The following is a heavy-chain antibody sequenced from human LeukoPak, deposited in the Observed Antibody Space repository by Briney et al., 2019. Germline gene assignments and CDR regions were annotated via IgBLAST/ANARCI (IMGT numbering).Heavy chain of an antibody. CDR1: GYTFTGYY. Sequence: ASVKVSCKASGYTFTGYYIHWVRQAPGQGLEWMGRINPNSGGTNYAQKFQGRVTMTRDTSISTVYVELSRLRSDDTAVYYCARGSYSSGWYGPGVDYWGQGTLVTVSS. CDR2: INPNSGGT. CDR3: ARGSYSSGWYGPGVDY. V-gene: IGHV1-2*06. J-gene: IGHJ4*02. D-gene: IGHD6-19*01.